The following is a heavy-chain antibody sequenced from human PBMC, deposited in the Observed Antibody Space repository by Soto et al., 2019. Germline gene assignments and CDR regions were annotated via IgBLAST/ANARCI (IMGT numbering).Heavy chain of an antibody. V-gene: IGHV3-23*01. CDR1: GFTFSSYA. CDR3: AKDAVTTSYGSSRLFDY. Sequence: GGSLRLSCAASGFTFSSYAMSWVRQAPRKGLEWVSAISGSGGSTYYADSVKGRFTISRDNSKNTLYLQMNSLRAEDTAVYYCAKDAVTTSYGSSRLFDYWGQGTLVTVSS. J-gene: IGHJ4*02. CDR2: ISGSGGST. D-gene: IGHD6-6*01.